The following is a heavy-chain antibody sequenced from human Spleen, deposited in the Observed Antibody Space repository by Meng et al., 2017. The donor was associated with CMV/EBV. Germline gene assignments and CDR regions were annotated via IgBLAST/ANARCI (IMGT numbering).Heavy chain of an antibody. CDR2: IIPILGIA. D-gene: IGHD1-1*01. Sequence: KVSCRASGGPFSSYTICWVRQAPGQGLEWMGRIIPILGIANYAQKFQGRVTITADKSTSTAYMELSSLRSEDTAVYYCARASTTPLDYWGQGTLVTVSS. CDR1: GGPFSSYT. J-gene: IGHJ4*02. CDR3: ARASTTPLDY. V-gene: IGHV1-69*02.